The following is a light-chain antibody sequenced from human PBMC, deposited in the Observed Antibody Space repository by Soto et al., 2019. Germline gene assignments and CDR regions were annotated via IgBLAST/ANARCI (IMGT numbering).Light chain of an antibody. Sequence: QSVLTQPPSVSAAPGQKVTISCSGSSSNIGNNYVSWYQQLPGTAPKLLIYDNNKRPSGIPDRFSGSKSGTSATLGITGLQTGDEADHYCGTWDSSLSAWVLGGGTKLTVL. J-gene: IGLJ3*02. CDR2: DNN. V-gene: IGLV1-51*01. CDR3: GTWDSSLSAWV. CDR1: SSNIGNNY.